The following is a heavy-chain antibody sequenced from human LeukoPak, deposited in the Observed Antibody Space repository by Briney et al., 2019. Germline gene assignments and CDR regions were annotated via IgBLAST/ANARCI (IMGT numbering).Heavy chain of an antibody. Sequence: GGSLRLSCAASGFTFSSYGMHWVRQAPGKGLGWVAVISYDGSNKYYADSVKGRFTISRDNSKNTLYLQMNSLRVEDTAVYYCAKGGGSTTFFPDSLFDYWGQGTLVSVSS. CDR1: GFTFSSYG. J-gene: IGHJ4*02. D-gene: IGHD2-2*01. V-gene: IGHV3-30*18. CDR3: AKGGGSTTFFPDSLFDY. CDR2: ISYDGSNK.